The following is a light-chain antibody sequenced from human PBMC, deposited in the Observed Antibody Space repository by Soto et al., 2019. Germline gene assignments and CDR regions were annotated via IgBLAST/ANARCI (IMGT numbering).Light chain of an antibody. CDR1: SSDVGGYNY. CDR3: TSYAGSNNYV. CDR2: EVS. J-gene: IGLJ1*01. Sequence: QSVLTQVPSASGSPGQSVTISCTGTSSDVGGYNYVSWYQQHPGKAPKLMIYEVSKRPSGVPDRFSGSKSGNTASLTVSGLQAEDEADYYCTSYAGSNNYVFGTGTQLTVL. V-gene: IGLV2-8*01.